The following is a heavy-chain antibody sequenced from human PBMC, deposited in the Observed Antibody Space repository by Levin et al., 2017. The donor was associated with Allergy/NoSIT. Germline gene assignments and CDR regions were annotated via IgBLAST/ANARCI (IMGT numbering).Heavy chain of an antibody. CDR1: GYSFTSYW. V-gene: IGHV5-51*01. Sequence: LGESLKISCKGSGYSFTSYWIGWVRQMPGKGLEWMGIIYPGDSDTRYSPSFQGQVTISADKSISTAYLQWSSLKASDTAMYYCARRWDYGDYRAYWFDPWGQGTLVTVSS. CDR2: IYPGDSDT. D-gene: IGHD4-17*01. J-gene: IGHJ5*02. CDR3: ARRWDYGDYRAYWFDP.